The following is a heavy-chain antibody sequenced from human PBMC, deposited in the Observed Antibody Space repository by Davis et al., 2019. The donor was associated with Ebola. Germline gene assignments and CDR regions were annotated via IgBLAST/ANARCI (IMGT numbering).Heavy chain of an antibody. J-gene: IGHJ4*02. CDR1: GFTFSYYY. CDR2: ISSSGSTI. CDR3: AKLPNLYSSGWYGY. V-gene: IGHV3-11*01. Sequence: GESLKISCAASGFTFSYYYMSWIRQAPGKGLEWVSYISSSGSTIYYADSVKGRFTISRDNSKNTLYLQMNSLRAEDTAVYYCAKLPNLYSSGWYGYWGQGTLVTVSS. D-gene: IGHD6-19*01.